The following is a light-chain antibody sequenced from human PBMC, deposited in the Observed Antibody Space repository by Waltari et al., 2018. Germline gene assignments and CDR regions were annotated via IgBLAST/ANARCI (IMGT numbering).Light chain of an antibody. V-gene: IGLV2-23*02. Sequence: QSALTQPASVSGSPGQSLTIPCTGTSSDVGSYHLVSWYQQPPGKAPKLIIYEVSKWPSGVSNRFSGSKSGNTASLTISGLQAEDEGDYYCCSYAGSSPYVVFGGGTKLTVL. J-gene: IGLJ2*01. CDR1: SSDVGSYHL. CDR2: EVS. CDR3: CSYAGSSPYVV.